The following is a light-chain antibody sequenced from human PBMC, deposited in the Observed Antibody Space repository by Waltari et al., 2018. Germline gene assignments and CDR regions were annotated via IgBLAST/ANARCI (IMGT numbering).Light chain of an antibody. Sequence: QSVLTQPPSVSAAPGQKVTISCSGSSSNIGNKYGSWYQQLPETAPKLLIYENNKRPSGIPDRFSGSDSDTSATLGITGLQTGDEADYYCGAWDSSLNAWVFGGGTKVTVL. CDR2: ENN. J-gene: IGLJ3*02. V-gene: IGLV1-51*02. CDR3: GAWDSSLNAWV. CDR1: SSNIGNKY.